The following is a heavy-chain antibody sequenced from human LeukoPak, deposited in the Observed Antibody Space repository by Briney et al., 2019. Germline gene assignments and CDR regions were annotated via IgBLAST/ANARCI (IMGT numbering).Heavy chain of an antibody. V-gene: IGHV3-23*01. J-gene: IGHJ3*01. CDR3: ARNLRPFDV. Sequence: PGGSLRLSCAASGFTFNDFAMTWVRQAPGKGLEWVSTIADAGTHYADSVKGRFIISRDNSKNMLYLQLNSLRADDTAMYYCARNLRPFDVRGHGIMVTVSS. CDR2: IADAGT. CDR1: GFTFNDFA.